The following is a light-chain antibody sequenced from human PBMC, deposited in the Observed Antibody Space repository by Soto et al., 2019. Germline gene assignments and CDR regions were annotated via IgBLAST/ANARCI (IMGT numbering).Light chain of an antibody. CDR3: QQYNNWPVS. Sequence: EIVMTQSPATLSMSPGERVALSCRASESVGIHLAWYQQKPGQAPRLLIYSASTRATGIPARFSASGSGTEFSLTISSLQSEGFAVYYCQQYNNWPVSFGPGTRVDIK. CDR1: ESVGIH. V-gene: IGKV3-15*01. CDR2: SAS. J-gene: IGKJ3*01.